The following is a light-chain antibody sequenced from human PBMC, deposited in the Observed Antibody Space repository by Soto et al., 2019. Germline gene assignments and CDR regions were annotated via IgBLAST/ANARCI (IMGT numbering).Light chain of an antibody. CDR3: CSYAGSSTWV. Sequence: QSALTQPASVSGSPGQSITISCTGTSSDVGSYNLVSWYQQHPGKAPKLMIYEGSKRPSGVSNRCSGSKSGITASLTISWLQAEDEADYYCCSYAGSSTWVFGGGTKVTVL. V-gene: IGLV2-23*01. CDR1: SSDVGSYNL. CDR2: EGS. J-gene: IGLJ3*02.